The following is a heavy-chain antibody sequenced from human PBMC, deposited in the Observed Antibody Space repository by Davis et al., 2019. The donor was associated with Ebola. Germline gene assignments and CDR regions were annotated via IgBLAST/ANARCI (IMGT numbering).Heavy chain of an antibody. J-gene: IGHJ6*04. CDR2: ISSDSDYI. D-gene: IGHD6-19*01. CDR3: AKGGSGWPSDYSYGMGV. CDR1: GFTFSTYS. V-gene: IGHV3-21*04. Sequence: PGGSLRLSCAASGFTFSTYSMSWVRQAPGKGLEWVSSISSDSDYIYYADSAKGRFTISRDNAKNSLYLQMNSLRVDDTAVYYCAKGGSGWPSDYSYGMGVWGKGTTVTVSS.